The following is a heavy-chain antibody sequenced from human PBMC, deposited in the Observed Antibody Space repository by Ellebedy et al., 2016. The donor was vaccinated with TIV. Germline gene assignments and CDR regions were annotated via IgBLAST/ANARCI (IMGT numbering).Heavy chain of an antibody. V-gene: IGHV3-69-1*01. CDR1: GFSFSNYP. J-gene: IGHJ4*02. Sequence: GESLKISCAASGFSFSNYPMTWVRQAPGKGLEWVSFISDTSIYYADAVEGRFTISRDNAKNSLYLQMNSLRAEDTALYYCARDPEYGALDYWGQGTLVRVSA. CDR2: ISDTSI. CDR3: ARDPEYGALDY. D-gene: IGHD2/OR15-2a*01.